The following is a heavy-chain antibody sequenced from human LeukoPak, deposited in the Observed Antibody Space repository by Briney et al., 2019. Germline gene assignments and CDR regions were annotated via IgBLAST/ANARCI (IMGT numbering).Heavy chain of an antibody. CDR3: ARHRGWHSYGYRGYYFDY. J-gene: IGHJ4*02. CDR2: IYPGDSDT. Sequence: GESLKISCKGSGYSFTSYWIGWVRQMPGKGLEWMGIIYPGDSDTRYSPSFQGQVTISADKSISTAYLQWSSLKASDTAMYYCARHRGWHSYGYRGYYFDYWGQGTLVTVSS. V-gene: IGHV5-51*01. D-gene: IGHD5-18*01. CDR1: GYSFTSYW.